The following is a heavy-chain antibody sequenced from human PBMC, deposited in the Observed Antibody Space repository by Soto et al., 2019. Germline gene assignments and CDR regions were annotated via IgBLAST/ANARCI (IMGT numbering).Heavy chain of an antibody. CDR2: IYYSGST. CDR3: ARDPGGYCSGGSCYGTSYYYYCMDV. D-gene: IGHD2-15*01. Sequence: SETLSLTCTVSGGSISSYYWSWIRQPPGKGLEWIGYIYYSGSTNYNPSLKSRVTISVDTSKNQFSLKLSSVTAADTAVYYCARDPGGYCSGGSCYGTSYYYYCMDVWGQGTTVTVSS. J-gene: IGHJ6*02. CDR1: GGSISSYY. V-gene: IGHV4-59*01.